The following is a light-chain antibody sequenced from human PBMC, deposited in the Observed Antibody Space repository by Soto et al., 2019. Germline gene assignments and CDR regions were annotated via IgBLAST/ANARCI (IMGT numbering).Light chain of an antibody. V-gene: IGKV3-20*01. CDR3: QHYDGSPLS. J-gene: IGKJ4*01. CDR1: ESSNSAH. CDR2: GAS. Sequence: EIGLTQFPGTLSLSPGERGTLSCRASESSNSAHLAWYQQKPGQPPRLLIFGASDRATGIPDRFSGSGSGTDFTLTISRLEPEDFAVYYCQHYDGSPLSFGGGTRVELK.